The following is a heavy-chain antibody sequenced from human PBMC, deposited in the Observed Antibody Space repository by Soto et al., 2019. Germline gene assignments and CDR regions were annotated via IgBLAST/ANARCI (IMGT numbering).Heavy chain of an antibody. CDR3: AKGGGSCCFDC. CDR2: ISGRGGNST. J-gene: IGHJ4*02. Sequence: GRSLRLSCAASGFTVSTYAMSWVRQAPGKGLEWVSAISGRGGNSTFCGDSVQGRSTIPRDNSKITLYLEMSSLGAEDTAVYYCAKGGGSCCFDCWGQGTLVTVSS. CDR1: GFTVSTYA. D-gene: IGHD2-15*01. V-gene: IGHV3-23*01.